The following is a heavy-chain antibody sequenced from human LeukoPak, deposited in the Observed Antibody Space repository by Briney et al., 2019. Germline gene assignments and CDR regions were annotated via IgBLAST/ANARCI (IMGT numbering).Heavy chain of an antibody. J-gene: IGHJ4*02. Sequence: SETLSLTCAVYGGSFSGYYWSWIRQPPGKGLEWIGEINHSGSTNYNPSLKSRVTISVDTSKNQFSLKLSSVTAANTAVYYCARTAAAGRGGYYFDYWGQGTLVTVSS. CDR1: GGSFSGYY. D-gene: IGHD6-13*01. CDR2: INHSGST. V-gene: IGHV4-34*01. CDR3: ARTAAAGRGGYYFDY.